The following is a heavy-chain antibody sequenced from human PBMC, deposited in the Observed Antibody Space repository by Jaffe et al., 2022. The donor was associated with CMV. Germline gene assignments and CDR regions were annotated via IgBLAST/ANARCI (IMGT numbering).Heavy chain of an antibody. J-gene: IGHJ3*02. Sequence: QVQLVESGGGVVQPGRSLRLSCAASGFTFSTYGTHWVRQAPGKGLEWVAAISHDGSNQYYADSVRGRFSISRDNSKNTLYLQMNSLRAEDTAVYYCAKVLEQRLVRLGLDIWGQGTRVTVSS. CDR3: AKVLEQRLVRLGLDI. CDR2: ISHDGSNQ. V-gene: IGHV3-30*18. CDR1: GFTFSTYG. D-gene: IGHD6-13*01.